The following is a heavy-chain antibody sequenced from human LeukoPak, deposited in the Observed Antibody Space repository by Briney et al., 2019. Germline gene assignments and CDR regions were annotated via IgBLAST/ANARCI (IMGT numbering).Heavy chain of an antibody. Sequence: SETLSLTCTVSGGSISSYYWSWIRQSPVKGLEWIGYIYHSGSTYHNPSLTSRVTISGDTSKNQFSLRLSSVTAADTAVYYCARHGSRAVAGYFDYGGEGTLVTVSS. D-gene: IGHD6-19*01. CDR3: ARHGSRAVAGYFDY. CDR2: IYHSGST. CDR1: GGSISSYY. J-gene: IGHJ4*02. V-gene: IGHV4-59*08.